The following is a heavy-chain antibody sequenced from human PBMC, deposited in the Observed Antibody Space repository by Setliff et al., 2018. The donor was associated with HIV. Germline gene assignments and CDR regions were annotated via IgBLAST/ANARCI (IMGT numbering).Heavy chain of an antibody. CDR3: ARHQAPYYGMDV. CDR1: GYTFTNYA. Sequence: GASVKVSCKASGYTFTNYAIHWVRQAPGQRLEWMGWINAGNGDTKYSQKFQGRVTITTDTSASTAYMELNSLSSEDTAVYYCARHQAPYYGMDVWGQGTTVTVSS. CDR2: INAGNGDT. J-gene: IGHJ6*02. V-gene: IGHV1-3*01.